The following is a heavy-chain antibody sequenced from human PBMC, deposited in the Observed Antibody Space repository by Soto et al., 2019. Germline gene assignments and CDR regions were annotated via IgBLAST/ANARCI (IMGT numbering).Heavy chain of an antibody. D-gene: IGHD4-17*01. J-gene: IGHJ4*02. CDR3: ARETNYGGNPGYFDY. Sequence: GGSLXLSCAASGFTVSSNYMSWVRQAPGKGLEWVSVIYSGGSTYYADSVKGRFTISRDNSKNTLYLQMNSLRAEDTAVYYCARETNYGGNPGYFDYWGQGTLVTVSS. CDR2: IYSGGST. V-gene: IGHV3-53*01. CDR1: GFTVSSNY.